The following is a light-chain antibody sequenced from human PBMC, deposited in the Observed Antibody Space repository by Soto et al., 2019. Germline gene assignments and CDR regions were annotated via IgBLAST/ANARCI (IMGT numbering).Light chain of an antibody. CDR1: QSVSSY. CDR3: QQYNNWPLT. Sequence: EIVLTQSPATLSLSPGERATLSCRASQSVSSYLAWYQQKPGQAPRLLIYDASNRATGIPARFSGGGSGTDFTLTITRLEPEDFAVYYCQQYNNWPLTFGGGTKVDIK. V-gene: IGKV3-11*01. J-gene: IGKJ4*01. CDR2: DAS.